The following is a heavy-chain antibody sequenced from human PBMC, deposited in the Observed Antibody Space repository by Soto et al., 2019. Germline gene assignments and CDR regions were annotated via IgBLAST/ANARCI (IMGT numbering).Heavy chain of an antibody. J-gene: IGHJ5*01. CDR2: ISAYNGNT. Sequence: QVQLVQSGAEVKKPGASVKVSCKASGYTFTSYGISWVRQAPGQGLEWMGWISAYNGNTNYAQNLQGRVTMTTDTSTSKAYRELRSLRSDDTAVYYCPRSGYYSPPDSWGQGTLVTVSS. CDR3: PRSGYYSPPDS. V-gene: IGHV1-18*01. D-gene: IGHD3-22*01. CDR1: GYTFTSYG.